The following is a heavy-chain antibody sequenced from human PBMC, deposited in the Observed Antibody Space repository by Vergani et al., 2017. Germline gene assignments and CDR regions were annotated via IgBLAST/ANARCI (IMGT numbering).Heavy chain of an antibody. V-gene: IGHV3-43D*04. D-gene: IGHD2-15*01. CDR3: AKETVVAATPGYYYGMDF. CDR1: GFTFDDYA. CDR2: ITWDGGHT. J-gene: IGHJ6*02. Sequence: EVQLVESGGGLVQPGGSLRLSCAASGFTFDDYAMHWVRQAPGKGLEWVSVITWDGGHTYYADSVKGRFIISRDNSKNSLYLQMNSLRAEDTALYYCAKETVVAATPGYYYGMDFWGQGTTVTVSS.